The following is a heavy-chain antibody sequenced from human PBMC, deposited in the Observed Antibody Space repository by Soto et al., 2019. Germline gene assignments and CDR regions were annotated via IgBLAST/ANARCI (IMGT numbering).Heavy chain of an antibody. Sequence: QVQLQESGPGLVKPSQTLSLTCTVSGGSISSGGYYWSWLRQHPGKGLEWIGYIYYSGSTYYNPSLKSGVTISVYASKNQFSLKLSCVTGADTAVYYWARGRSSGGGANWGQGALVTVFS. CDR1: GGSISSGGYY. CDR3: ARGRSSGGGAN. D-gene: IGHD3-10*01. J-gene: IGHJ4*01. V-gene: IGHV4-31*03. CDR2: IYYSGST.